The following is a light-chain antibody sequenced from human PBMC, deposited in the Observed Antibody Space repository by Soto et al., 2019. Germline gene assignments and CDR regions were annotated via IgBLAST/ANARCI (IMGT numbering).Light chain of an antibody. V-gene: IGLV1-44*01. CDR2: RND. CDR3: AAWDDSLKGYV. CDR1: SSNIGTTT. Sequence: QSVLTQAPSASGTPGQRVTISCSGSSSNIGTTTVSWYQQLPGTAPKLLIYRNDQRPSGVPDRFSGSTSGTSGSLAISGLQSEDEADYYCAAWDDSLKGYVFGTGTKLTVL. J-gene: IGLJ1*01.